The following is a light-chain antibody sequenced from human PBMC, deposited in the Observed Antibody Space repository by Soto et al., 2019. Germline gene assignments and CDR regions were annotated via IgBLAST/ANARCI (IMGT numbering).Light chain of an antibody. V-gene: IGLV2-8*01. CDR2: EVY. CDR3: NAQADNGKHV. CDR1: SNDVGHSSF. Sequence: QSALTQPPSASGSPGQSVTISCTGNSNDVGHSSFISWYQQRPGKGPKLIIYEVYKRLSGVPDRFSGSKSGNTASLSVSGLQDEDEADYFCNAQADNGKHVFGTGTKVTVL. J-gene: IGLJ1*01.